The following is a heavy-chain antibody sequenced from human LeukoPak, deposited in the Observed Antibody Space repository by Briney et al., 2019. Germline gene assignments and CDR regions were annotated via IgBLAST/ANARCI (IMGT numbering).Heavy chain of an antibody. CDR1: GFTFSNAW. J-gene: IGHJ5*02. CDR3: TTSYYDFWSGYYPDP. Sequence: GGSLRLSCAASGFTFSNAWMSWVRQAPGEGLEWVGRIKSKIDGGTTDYAATVKGRFTISRDDSKNTLYLQMNSLKTEDTAVYYCTTSYYDFWSGYYPDPWGQGTLVTVSS. D-gene: IGHD3-3*01. V-gene: IGHV3-15*01. CDR2: IKSKIDGGTT.